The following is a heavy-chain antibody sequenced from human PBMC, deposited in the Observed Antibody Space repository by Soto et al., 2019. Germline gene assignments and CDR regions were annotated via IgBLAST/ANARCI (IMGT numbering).Heavy chain of an antibody. CDR2: ISAYNGNT. J-gene: IGHJ3*01. CDR1: GYTFTSYG. D-gene: IGHD6-6*01. Sequence: QVQLVQSGAEVKKPGASVKVSCKASGYTFTSYGISWVRQAPGQGLEWMGWISAYNGNTNYAQKLQGRVTMTTDTSTSTAYMELRSLSSDDTGVYYCARDLSSSSLHAQAFDLWGQGTMVTVSS. V-gene: IGHV1-18*04. CDR3: ARDLSSSSLHAQAFDL.